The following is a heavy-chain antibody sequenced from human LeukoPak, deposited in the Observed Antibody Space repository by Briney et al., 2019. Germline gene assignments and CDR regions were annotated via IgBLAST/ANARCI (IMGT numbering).Heavy chain of an antibody. D-gene: IGHD6-19*01. Sequence: GGSLRLSCVASGFTFSNYAMNWVRQAPGKGLEWVSGVKGRFTISRDNSKNMLYLQMNSLRAEDTAVYYCARCSSGWYVPFDYWGQGTLVTVSS. V-gene: IGHV3-23*01. CDR1: GFTFSNYA. J-gene: IGHJ4*02. CDR3: ARCSSGWYVPFDY.